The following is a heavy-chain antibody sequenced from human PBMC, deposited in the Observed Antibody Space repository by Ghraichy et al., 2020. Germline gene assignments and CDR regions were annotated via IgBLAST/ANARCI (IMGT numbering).Heavy chain of an antibody. CDR1: GFTFSTYG. Sequence: GGSLRLSCAASGFTFSTYGMHWVRQAPGKGLEWVTFIRYDGSNKYYADSVKGRFTISRDNSKSTLYLQMNSLRAEDTAVYYCAKDISEQQWLVPSDFWGQGTLVTVSS. CDR2: IRYDGSNK. CDR3: AKDISEQQWLVPSDF. J-gene: IGHJ4*02. D-gene: IGHD6-19*01. V-gene: IGHV3-30*02.